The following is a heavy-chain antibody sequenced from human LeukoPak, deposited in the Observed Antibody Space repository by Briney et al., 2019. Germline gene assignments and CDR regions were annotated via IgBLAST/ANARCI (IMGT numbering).Heavy chain of an antibody. V-gene: IGHV3-21*01. Sequence: GGSLRLSCAASGFTFSSYSMNWVRQAPGKGLEWVSSISSSSSYIYYADSVKGRFTISRDNAKNSLYLQMNSLRAEDTAVYYCARAFSGYCSGGSCSAFDYWGQGTLVTVSS. CDR2: ISSSSSYI. J-gene: IGHJ4*02. CDR1: GFTFSSYS. D-gene: IGHD2-15*01. CDR3: ARAFSGYCSGGSCSAFDY.